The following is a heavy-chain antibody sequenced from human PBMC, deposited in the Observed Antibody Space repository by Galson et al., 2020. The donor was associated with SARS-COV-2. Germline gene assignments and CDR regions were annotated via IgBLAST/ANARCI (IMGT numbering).Heavy chain of an antibody. CDR1: GDRVSSNSAA. CDR2: TYYSSQWST. V-gene: IGHV6-1*01. Sequence: QTLSLTCAISGDRVSSNSAAWNWLRQSQSRGLEWLGRTYYSSQWSTDYAVSVKSRITINPDTSKNQFSLQLNSVTPEETAIYYCAGRVAGAGSLQIWGQGTMGIVSS. D-gene: IGHD6-13*01. J-gene: IGHJ3*02. CDR3: AGRVAGAGSLQI.